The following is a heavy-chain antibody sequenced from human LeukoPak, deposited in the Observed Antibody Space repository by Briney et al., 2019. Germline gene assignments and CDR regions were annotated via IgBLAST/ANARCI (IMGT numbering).Heavy chain of an antibody. CDR3: ARGRAQLKPGSHYFDY. J-gene: IGHJ4*02. CDR1: GFTLSTYW. V-gene: IGHV3-53*01. CDR2: IYSGGST. Sequence: PGGSLRLSCADSGFTLSTYWVHWVRQAPGKGLEWVSVIYSGGSTYYADSVKGRFTISRDNSKNTLYLQVNSLRAEDTAVYYCARGRAQLKPGSHYFDYWGQGTLVTVSS. D-gene: IGHD3-10*01.